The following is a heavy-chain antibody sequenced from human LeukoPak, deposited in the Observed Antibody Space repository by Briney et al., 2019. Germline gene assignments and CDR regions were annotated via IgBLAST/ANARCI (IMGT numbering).Heavy chain of an antibody. Sequence: GASVKVSCKASGYTFTGYYMHWVRQAPGQGLEWMGWINPNSGGTNYAQKFQGRVTMTTDTSTSTAYMELRSLRSDDTAVYYCARDSRWELPFDYWGQGTLVTVSS. V-gene: IGHV1-2*02. CDR3: ARDSRWELPFDY. J-gene: IGHJ4*02. CDR2: INPNSGGT. CDR1: GYTFTGYY. D-gene: IGHD2-15*01.